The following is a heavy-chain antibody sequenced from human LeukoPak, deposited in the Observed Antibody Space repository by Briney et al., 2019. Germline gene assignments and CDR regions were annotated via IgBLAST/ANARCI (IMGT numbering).Heavy chain of an antibody. J-gene: IGHJ5*02. CDR1: GFTFSSYG. D-gene: IGHD3-22*01. CDR3: ARDRFKANTYYYDSSSWFDP. V-gene: IGHV3-66*01. Sequence: PGGSLCLSCAASGFTFSSYGLHWVRQAPGKGLEWVSVIYSGGSTYYADSVKGRFTISIDNSKNTLYLQMNSLRAEDTAVYYCARDRFKANTYYYDSSSWFDPWGQGTLVTVSS. CDR2: IYSGGST.